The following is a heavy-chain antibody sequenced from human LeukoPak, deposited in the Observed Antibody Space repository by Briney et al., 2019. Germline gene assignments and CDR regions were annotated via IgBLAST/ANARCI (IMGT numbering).Heavy chain of an antibody. Sequence: SETLSLTCAVYGGSFSGYYWSWIRQPPGKGLEWIGEINHSENTNYTPSLKSQVTISADTSKNQFSLKLSSVTAADTAVYYCARGRKDYYDSSRYFDYWGQGTLVTVSS. CDR3: ARGRKDYYDSSRYFDY. V-gene: IGHV4-34*01. CDR1: GGSFSGYY. D-gene: IGHD3-22*01. CDR2: INHSENT. J-gene: IGHJ4*02.